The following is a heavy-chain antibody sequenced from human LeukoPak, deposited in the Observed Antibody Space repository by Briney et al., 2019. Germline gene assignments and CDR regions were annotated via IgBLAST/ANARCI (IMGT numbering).Heavy chain of an antibody. J-gene: IGHJ4*02. CDR2: INHSGST. CDR3: ARGPPANVLLWFGEFYFDY. V-gene: IGHV4-34*01. CDR1: GGSLSGYY. Sequence: PSETLSLTCAVYGGSLSGYYWSWIRQPPGKGLEWIGEINHSGSTNYNPSLKSRVTISVDTSKNQFSLKLSSVTAADTAVYYCARGPPANVLLWFGEFYFDYWGQGTLVTVSS. D-gene: IGHD3-10*01.